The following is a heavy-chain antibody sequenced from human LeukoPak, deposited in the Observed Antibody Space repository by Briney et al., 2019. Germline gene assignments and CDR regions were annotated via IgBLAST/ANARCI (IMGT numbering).Heavy chain of an antibody. J-gene: IGHJ4*02. CDR3: VTALSLPLY. Sequence: GGSLRLSCAASGFMFDNHGMAWVRQVPGKVLDWVSDTGARGDTTHYADSVKGRFTISRDNSKSMVYLHMTNLRVEDTATYYCVTALSLPLYWGPGALVTVSS. V-gene: IGHV3-23*01. D-gene: IGHD2/OR15-2a*01. CDR2: TGARGDTT. CDR1: GFMFDNHG.